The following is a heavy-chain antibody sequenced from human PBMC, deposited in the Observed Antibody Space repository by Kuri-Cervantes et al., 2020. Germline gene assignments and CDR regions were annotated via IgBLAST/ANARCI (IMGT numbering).Heavy chain of an antibody. CDR3: ATLQMVEVSDRIVVGRGDNWFDP. CDR1: GFTFSSYA. V-gene: IGHV3-30-3*01. CDR2: ISYDGSNK. D-gene: IGHD2-15*01. J-gene: IGHJ5*02. Sequence: GESLKISCAASGFTFSSYAMHWVRQAPGKGLEWVAVISYDGSNKYYTDSVRGRFTISRDNSKKTLYLELNSLRPEDTAIYYCATLQMVEVSDRIVVGRGDNWFDPWGQGTLVTVSS.